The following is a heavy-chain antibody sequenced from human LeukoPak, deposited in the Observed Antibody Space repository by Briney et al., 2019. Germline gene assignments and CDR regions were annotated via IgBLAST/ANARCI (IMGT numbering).Heavy chain of an antibody. V-gene: IGHV3-30*18. CDR1: GFTFSSYG. Sequence: GGSLRLSCAASGFTFSSYGMHWVRQAPGKGLEWVAVISYDGSNKYYADSVKGRFTISRDNSKNTLYLQMNSLRAEDTAVYYCAKSRGYCTNGVCYTGYYFDYWGQGTLVTVSS. D-gene: IGHD2-8*01. J-gene: IGHJ4*02. CDR2: ISYDGSNK. CDR3: AKSRGYCTNGVCYTGYYFDY.